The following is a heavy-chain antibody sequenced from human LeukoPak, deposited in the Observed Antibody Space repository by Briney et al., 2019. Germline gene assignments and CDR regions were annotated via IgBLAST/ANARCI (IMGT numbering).Heavy chain of an antibody. CDR3: ARGGEWYYDNSTYRLFDY. Sequence: GASVKVSCKASGYTFTGYYMHWVRQAPGQGLEWLGWLNPNSGGTSYPQKFQGRVTMTRDTSTSTAYMELSSLRSDDTAMYYWARGGEWYYDNSTYRLFDYWGQGTLVTVSS. D-gene: IGHD3-22*01. J-gene: IGHJ4*02. V-gene: IGHV1-2*02. CDR1: GYTFTGYY. CDR2: LNPNSGGT.